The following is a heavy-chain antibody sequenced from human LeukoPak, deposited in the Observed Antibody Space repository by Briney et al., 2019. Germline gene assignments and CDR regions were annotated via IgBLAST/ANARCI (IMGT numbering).Heavy chain of an antibody. J-gene: IGHJ4*02. CDR2: ISGSGVST. CDR1: GFTFNNYA. CDR3: AKNRGIYYSFDY. D-gene: IGHD1-26*01. Sequence: GSLRLSFAASGFTFNNYAMNWDRQAPGKGLEWVSGISGSGVSTYYADSVKGRFTVSRDNSKNTLYLQMSSLSAEDTAVYYCAKNRGIYYSFDYWGQGTLVTVSS. V-gene: IGHV3-23*01.